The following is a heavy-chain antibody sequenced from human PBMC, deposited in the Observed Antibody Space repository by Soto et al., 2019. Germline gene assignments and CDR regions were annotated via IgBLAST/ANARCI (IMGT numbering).Heavy chain of an antibody. V-gene: IGHV3-48*01. J-gene: IGHJ6*03. CDR2: ISSSSSTI. CDR1: GFTFSIYS. CDR3: ARDRYYYMDV. Sequence: GGSLRLSFAASGFTFSIYSMNWVRQAPGKGLEWVSYISSSSSTIYYADSVKGRFTISRDNAKNSLYLQMNSLRAEDTAVYYCARDRYYYMDVWGKGTTVTVSS.